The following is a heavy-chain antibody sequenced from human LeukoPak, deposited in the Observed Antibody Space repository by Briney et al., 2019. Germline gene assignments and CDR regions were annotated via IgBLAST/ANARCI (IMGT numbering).Heavy chain of an antibody. D-gene: IGHD6-19*01. V-gene: IGHV4-38-2*02. CDR3: ASSGWYGGEFDY. J-gene: IGHJ4*02. CDR2: LSHSGST. Sequence: SETLSLTCTVSAYSISSGYYWGWIRQPPGKGLEWIGSLSHSGSTFYNPSLKSRVTISVDTSKNQFSLKLSSVTAADTAVYYCASSGWYGGEFDYWGQGTLVTVSS. CDR1: AYSISSGYY.